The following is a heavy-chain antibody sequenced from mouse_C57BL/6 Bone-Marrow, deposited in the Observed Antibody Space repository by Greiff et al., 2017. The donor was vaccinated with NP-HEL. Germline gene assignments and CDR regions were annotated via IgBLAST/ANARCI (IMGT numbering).Heavy chain of an antibody. CDR3: AKNNYDYDAMDY. CDR1: GFSLTSYG. Sequence: VKLQESGPGLVQPSQSLSITCTVSGFSLTSYGVHWVRQPPGKGLEWLGVIWSGGSTDYNAAFISRLSISKDNSKSQVFFKMNSLQADDTAIYYCAKNNYDYDAMDYWGQGTSVTVSS. CDR2: IWSGGST. V-gene: IGHV2-4*01. D-gene: IGHD1-1*02. J-gene: IGHJ4*01.